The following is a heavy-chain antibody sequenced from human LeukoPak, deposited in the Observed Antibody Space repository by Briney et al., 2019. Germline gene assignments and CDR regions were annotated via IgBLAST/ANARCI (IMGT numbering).Heavy chain of an antibody. CDR2: TIPIFGTA. V-gene: IGHV1-69*01. Sequence: ASVKVSCKASGGTFSSYAISWVRQAPGQGLEWMGGTIPIFGTANYAQKFQGRVTITADESTSTAYMELSSLRSEDTAVYYCASGGYYYDSSGYYPFDYWGQGTLVTVSS. CDR1: GGTFSSYA. J-gene: IGHJ4*02. CDR3: ASGGYYYDSSGYYPFDY. D-gene: IGHD3-22*01.